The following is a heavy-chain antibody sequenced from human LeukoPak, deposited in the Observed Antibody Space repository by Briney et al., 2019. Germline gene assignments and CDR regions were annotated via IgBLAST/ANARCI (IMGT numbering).Heavy chain of an antibody. V-gene: IGHV4-34*01. D-gene: IGHD3-3*01. CDR2: INHSGST. J-gene: IGHJ1*01. Sequence: PSETLSLTCAVYGGSFSGYYWSWIRQPPGKGLEWIGEINHSGSTNYNPSLKSRVTISVDTSKNQFSLKLSSVTAADTAVYYCARQTRLRFMYFQHWGQGTLVTVSS. CDR3: ARQTRLRFMYFQH. CDR1: GGSFSGYY.